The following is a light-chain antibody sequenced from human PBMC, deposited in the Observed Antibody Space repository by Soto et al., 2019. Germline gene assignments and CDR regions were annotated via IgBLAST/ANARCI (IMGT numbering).Light chain of an antibody. CDR1: QSISRLY. Sequence: EIVMTQSPATLSLSPGEGATLSCRASQSISRLYLSWYQQKPGQPPRLLIYDGSTRATGIPARFSGSGSGTDFTLTISDVEPEDFAVYYCHQRQSWPRTFGQGTKVDIK. J-gene: IGKJ1*01. V-gene: IGKV3-11*01. CDR2: DGS. CDR3: HQRQSWPRT.